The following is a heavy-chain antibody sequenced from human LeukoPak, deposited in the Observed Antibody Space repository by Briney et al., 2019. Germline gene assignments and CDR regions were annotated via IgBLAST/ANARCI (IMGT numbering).Heavy chain of an antibody. Sequence: ASVKVSCKASGYTFTSYGISWVRQAPGQGLEWMGWISAYNGNTNYAQELLGRVTMTTDTSTNTAYMELRSLRSDDTAVYYCARGSSGWSSWFDPWGQGTLVTVSS. CDR2: ISAYNGNT. J-gene: IGHJ5*02. V-gene: IGHV1-18*01. CDR1: GYTFTSYG. CDR3: ARGSSGWSSWFDP. D-gene: IGHD6-19*01.